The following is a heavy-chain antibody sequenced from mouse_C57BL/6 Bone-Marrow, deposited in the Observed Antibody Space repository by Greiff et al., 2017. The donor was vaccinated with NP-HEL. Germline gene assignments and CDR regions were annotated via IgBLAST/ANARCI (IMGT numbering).Heavy chain of an antibody. D-gene: IGHD1-1*01. CDR2: IFPGSGST. CDR1: GYTFTDYY. Sequence: VQLQESGPELVKPGASVKISCKASGYTFTDYYINWVKQRPGQGLEWIGWIFPGSGSTYYNEKFKGKATLTVDKSSSTAYMQLSSLTSEDSAVYYCARSGITTVEGFAYWGQGTLVTVSA. CDR3: ARSGITTVEGFAY. J-gene: IGHJ3*01. V-gene: IGHV1-75*01.